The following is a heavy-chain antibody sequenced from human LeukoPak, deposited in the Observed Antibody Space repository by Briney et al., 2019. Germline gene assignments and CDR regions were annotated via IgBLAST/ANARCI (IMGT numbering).Heavy chain of an antibody. CDR3: ARHGTGYSSGWFYN. D-gene: IGHD6-19*01. V-gene: IGHV4-39*01. CDR1: GGSISSTNYY. CDR2: LSYTGST. Sequence: SETLSLTCTVSGGSISSTNYYWGWIRQPPGKGLEWIGSLSYTGSTYYNPSLTSRATITVDTSRNHLSLKLSSVTAADTAVYYCARHGTGYSSGWFYNWGQGTLVTVSS. J-gene: IGHJ4*02.